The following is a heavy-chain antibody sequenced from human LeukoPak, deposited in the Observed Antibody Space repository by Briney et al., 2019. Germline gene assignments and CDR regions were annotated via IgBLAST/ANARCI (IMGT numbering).Heavy chain of an antibody. J-gene: IGHJ5*02. V-gene: IGHV4-34*01. CDR1: GGSFSGYY. Sequence: SETLSLTWAVYGGSFSGYYWSWIRQPPGKGLEWIGEINHSGSTNYIPSLKSRVTISVDTSKNQFSLKLSSVTAADTAVYYCAIHIVVVPAAKKKNWFDPWGQGTLVTVSS. D-gene: IGHD2-2*01. CDR2: INHSGST. CDR3: AIHIVVVPAAKKKNWFDP.